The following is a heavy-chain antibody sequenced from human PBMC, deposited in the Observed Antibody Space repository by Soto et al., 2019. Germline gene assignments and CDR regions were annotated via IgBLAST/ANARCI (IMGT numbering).Heavy chain of an antibody. D-gene: IGHD3-9*01. V-gene: IGHV4-31*03. CDR2: IYYSGST. CDR3: ARAMVTDYDILTGSFDY. CDR1: GGSISSGGYY. Sequence: SETLSLTCTVSGGSISSGGYYWSWIRQHPGKGLEWIGYIYYSGSTYYNPSLKSRVTISVDTSKNQFSLKLSSVTAADTAVYYCARAMVTDYDILTGSFDYWGQGTLVTVSS. J-gene: IGHJ4*02.